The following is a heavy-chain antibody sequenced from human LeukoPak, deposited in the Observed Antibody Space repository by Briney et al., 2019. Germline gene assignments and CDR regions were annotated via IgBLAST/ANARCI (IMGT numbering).Heavy chain of an antibody. CDR2: IYYSGST. CDR3: ARGDDYGDYIGY. J-gene: IGHJ4*02. D-gene: IGHD4-17*01. CDR1: GGSISSGGYY. Sequence: SETLSLTCTVSGGSISSGGYYWSWIRQHPGKGLEWIGYIYYSGSTYYNPSLKSRVTISADTSKNQFSLKLSSVTAADTAVYYCARGDDYGDYIGYWGQGTLVTVSS. V-gene: IGHV4-31*03.